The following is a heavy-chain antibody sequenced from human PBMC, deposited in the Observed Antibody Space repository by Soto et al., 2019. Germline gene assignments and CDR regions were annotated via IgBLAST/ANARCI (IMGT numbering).Heavy chain of an antibody. V-gene: IGHV3-48*02. Sequence: EVQLVESGGGLVQPGGSLRLTCVASGFPFSIYSMNWVRQAPGKGLEWSSYITSDSNTIKYADSVKGRFTISRDNTKNLVYLQMNSLRDEDAAVYFWGRSVEGHFDYWGQGTVVTVSS. J-gene: IGHJ4*02. D-gene: IGHD6-19*01. CDR1: GFPFSIYS. CDR3: GRSVEGHFDY. CDR2: ITSDSNTI.